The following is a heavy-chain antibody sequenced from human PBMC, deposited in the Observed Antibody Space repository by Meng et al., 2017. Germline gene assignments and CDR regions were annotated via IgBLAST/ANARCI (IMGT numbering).Heavy chain of an antibody. CDR3: ARDLSSHSSGWFDP. CDR1: GGSVSSGSYY. CDR2: IYYSGST. D-gene: IGHD6-19*01. J-gene: IGHJ5*02. V-gene: IGHV4-61*01. Sequence: SETLSLTCTVSGGSVSSGSYYWSWIRQPPGKGLEWIGYIYYSGSTNYNPSLKSRVTISVDTSKNQFSLKLSSVTAADTAVYYCARDLSSHSSGWFDPWGQGTLVTVSS.